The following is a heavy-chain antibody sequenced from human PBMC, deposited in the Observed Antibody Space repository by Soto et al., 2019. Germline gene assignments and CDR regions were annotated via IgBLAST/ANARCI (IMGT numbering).Heavy chain of an antibody. CDR1: GGSFSGYY. V-gene: IGHV4-34*01. CDR2: INHSGST. D-gene: IGHD3-9*01. CDR3: ARGLPTYLTGQYYDMDV. J-gene: IGHJ6*02. Sequence: SETLSLTCAVYGGSFSGYYWSWIRQPPGKGLEWIGEINHSGSTNYNPSLKSRVTISVDTSKNQFSLKLSSVTAADTAVYYCARGLPTYLTGQYYDMDVWGQGTTVTVSS.